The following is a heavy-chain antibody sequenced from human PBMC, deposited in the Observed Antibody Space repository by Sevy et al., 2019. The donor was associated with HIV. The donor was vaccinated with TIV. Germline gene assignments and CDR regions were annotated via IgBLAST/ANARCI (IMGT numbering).Heavy chain of an antibody. CDR1: GYSITSAYW. Sequence: SETLSLTCAVSGYSITSAYWWAWIRQAPGKGLEWIGSVHHSGTTNYNPSLESRVTISRDTSKKHYSLRLSSVTAADKAVYYCVSNEWNFEGYWGQGILVTVSS. J-gene: IGHJ4*02. D-gene: IGHD1-7*01. CDR3: VSNEWNFEGY. V-gene: IGHV4-38-2*01. CDR2: VHHSGTT.